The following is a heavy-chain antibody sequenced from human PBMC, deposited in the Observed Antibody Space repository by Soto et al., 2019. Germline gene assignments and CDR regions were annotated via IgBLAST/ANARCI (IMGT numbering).Heavy chain of an antibody. D-gene: IGHD4-4*01. CDR2: IYHSGST. CDR1: GGSISSGGYS. V-gene: IGHV4-30-2*01. J-gene: IGHJ3*02. CDR3: ARESNYHDAFDI. Sequence: QLQVQESGSGLVKTSQTLSLTCTVSGGSISSGGYSWSWIRQPPGKGLEWIGYIYHSGSTSSNPSLKSRVTISVDRSQNQFSLKLSSVTAADSAVYYCARESNYHDAFDIWGQGTVVTVSS.